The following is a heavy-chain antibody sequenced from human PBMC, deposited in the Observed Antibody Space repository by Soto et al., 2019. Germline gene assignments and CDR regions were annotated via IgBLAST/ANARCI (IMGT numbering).Heavy chain of an antibody. CDR2: IKSKTDGGTT. J-gene: IGHJ6*02. D-gene: IGHD1-1*01. V-gene: IGHV3-15*07. Sequence: GGSLRLSCAASGFTFSNAWMNWVRQAPGKGLEWVGRIKSKTDGGTTDYAAPVKGRFTISRDDSKNTLYLQMNSLKTEDTAVYYCTTDFWKPFIHYYYYGMDVWGQGTTVTVSS. CDR1: GFTFSNAW. CDR3: TTDFWKPFIHYYYYGMDV.